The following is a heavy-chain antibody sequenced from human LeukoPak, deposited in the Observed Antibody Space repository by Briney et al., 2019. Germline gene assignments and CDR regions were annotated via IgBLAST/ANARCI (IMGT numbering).Heavy chain of an antibody. Sequence: GRSLRLSCAASGFTFSSYAMHWVRQAPGKGLEWVAGISYDGSNKYYADSVKGRFTITRDNSKNTLYLQMNSLRAEDTAEYYCASLGASTTDYFDYWGQGTLVTVSS. D-gene: IGHD1-26*01. V-gene: IGHV3-30*01. J-gene: IGHJ4*02. CDR1: GFTFSSYA. CDR2: ISYDGSNK. CDR3: ASLGASTTDYFDY.